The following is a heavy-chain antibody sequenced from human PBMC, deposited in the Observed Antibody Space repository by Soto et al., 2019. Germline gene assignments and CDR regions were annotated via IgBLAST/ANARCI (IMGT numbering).Heavy chain of an antibody. D-gene: IGHD3-16*01. Sequence: QVQLVQSVAEVKKPGASVKVSCKASGYTFTSYGISWVRQAPGQGLEWMGWISDYNGNTNYAQKRQGRVTMTTDTSTSTAYMELRSLRSDDTAVYYCASSLLLGDGLEGESDWGQGTLVTVSS. CDR1: GYTFTSYG. V-gene: IGHV1-18*01. J-gene: IGHJ4*02. CDR3: ASSLLLGDGLEGESD. CDR2: ISDYNGNT.